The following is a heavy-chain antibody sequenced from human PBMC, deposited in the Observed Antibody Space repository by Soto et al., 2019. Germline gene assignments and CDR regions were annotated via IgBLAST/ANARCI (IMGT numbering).Heavy chain of an antibody. J-gene: IGHJ4*02. CDR2: IYSDGRT. D-gene: IGHD3-22*01. CDR3: ARPTYYYDSSGPPAY. Sequence: GGSLRLSCVVSGLPVSTNYMSWVRQAPGKGLEWVSFIYSDGRTFYADSVKGRFTLSRLSSKNSLYLQMNSLRAEDTAVYYCARPTYYYDSSGPPAYWGQGTLVTVSS. V-gene: IGHV3-53*01. CDR1: GLPVSTNY.